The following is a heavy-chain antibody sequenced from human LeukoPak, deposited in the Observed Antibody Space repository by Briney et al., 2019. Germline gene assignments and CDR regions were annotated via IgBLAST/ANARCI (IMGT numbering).Heavy chain of an antibody. CDR1: GGSISSYY. CDR2: IHYTGST. J-gene: IGHJ5*02. CDR3: ARGGYYGSGNDFRFDP. D-gene: IGHD3-10*01. V-gene: IGHV4-59*01. Sequence: PSETLSLTCTVSGGSISSYYWSWIRQSPGKGLECIGYIHYTGSTNYNPSLKSRVTISVETSKNQFSLKLKSVAAADTAVYYCARGGYYGSGNDFRFDPWGQGTLVTVSS.